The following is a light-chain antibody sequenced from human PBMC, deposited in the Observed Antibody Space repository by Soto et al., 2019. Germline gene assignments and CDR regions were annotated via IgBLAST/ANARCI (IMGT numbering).Light chain of an antibody. J-gene: IGKJ1*01. CDR3: LQDINYPWT. CDR1: RGIGNG. V-gene: IGKV1-6*01. CDR2: GDS. Sequence: IQMTQSPSTLSGSVGDRVTISRRASRGIGNGLGWYQQKPGEPPKVLIYGDSNLQSGVPPRLSGSGSGTDFTRAISSLQTEDSATYYCLQDINYPWTFGQGTVV.